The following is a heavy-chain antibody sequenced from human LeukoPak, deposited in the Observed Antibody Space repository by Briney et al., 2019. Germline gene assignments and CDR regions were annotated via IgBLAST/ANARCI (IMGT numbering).Heavy chain of an antibody. CDR2: INPNSGGT. CDR3: ARDGDNWNDLWFDP. D-gene: IGHD1-1*01. Sequence: ASVKVSCKASGGTFSSYAISWVRQAPGQGPEWMGWINPNSGGTNYAQKFQGRVTMTRDTSISTAYMELSRLRSDDTAVYYCARDGDNWNDLWFDPWGQGTLVTVSS. V-gene: IGHV1-2*02. J-gene: IGHJ5*02. CDR1: GGTFSSYA.